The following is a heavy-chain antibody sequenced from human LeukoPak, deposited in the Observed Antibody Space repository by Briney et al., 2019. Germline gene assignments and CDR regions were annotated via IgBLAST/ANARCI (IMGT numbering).Heavy chain of an antibody. J-gene: IGHJ1*01. D-gene: IGHD1-7*01. CDR3: ARPTGSTSLSSSFQH. V-gene: IGHV3-74*01. CDR2: INTDGTST. CDR1: GFTFSSFW. Sequence: GGSLRLSCAASGFTFSSFWMHWVRQTPGKGLVWVSRINTDGTSTYYADSVRGRFTISRDNAKNTLYLQMNSLRAEDTAVYYSARPTGSTSLSSSFQHWGQGTLVTVSS.